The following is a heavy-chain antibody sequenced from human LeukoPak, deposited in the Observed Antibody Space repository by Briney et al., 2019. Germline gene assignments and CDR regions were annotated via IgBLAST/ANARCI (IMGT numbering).Heavy chain of an antibody. Sequence: GGSLRLSCAASGFTFSSYGMNWVRQAPGKGLEWVSYINSGSSTIYYADSVKGRFTISRDNAKNSLYLQMNSLRAEDMAVYYCARERYYYDSSGEFDYWGQGTLVTVSS. V-gene: IGHV3-48*01. CDR2: INSGSSTI. D-gene: IGHD3-22*01. J-gene: IGHJ4*02. CDR1: GFTFSSYG. CDR3: ARERYYYDSSGEFDY.